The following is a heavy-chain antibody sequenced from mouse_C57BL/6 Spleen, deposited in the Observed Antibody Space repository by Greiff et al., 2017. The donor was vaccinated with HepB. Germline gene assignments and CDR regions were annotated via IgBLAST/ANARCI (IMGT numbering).Heavy chain of an antibody. J-gene: IGHJ4*01. CDR3: ACHGLSYYAMDY. V-gene: IGHV1-19*01. CDR1: GYTFTDYY. D-gene: IGHD6-1*01. CDR2: IKPYNGGT. Sequence: VQLKQSGPVLVKPGASVKMSCKASGYTFTDYYMNWVKQSHGKSLEWIGVIKPYNGGTSYNQKFKGKATLTVDKSSSTAYMELHRLTSEDSAVYYCACHGLSYYAMDYWGQGTSVTVSS.